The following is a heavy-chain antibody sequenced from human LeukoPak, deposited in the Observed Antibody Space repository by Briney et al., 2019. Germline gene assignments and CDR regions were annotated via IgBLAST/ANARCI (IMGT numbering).Heavy chain of an antibody. D-gene: IGHD1-26*01. V-gene: IGHV3-21*01. Sequence: GSLRLSCAASGFTFSSYSMNWVRQAPGKGLEWVSSITTSSSYIYYADSVKGRLTISRDNSKNTLYLEMNSLRAEDTAVYYCAQGGVGGFYYMDVWGKGTTVTVSS. CDR3: AQGGVGGFYYMDV. J-gene: IGHJ6*03. CDR2: ITTSSSYI. CDR1: GFTFSSYS.